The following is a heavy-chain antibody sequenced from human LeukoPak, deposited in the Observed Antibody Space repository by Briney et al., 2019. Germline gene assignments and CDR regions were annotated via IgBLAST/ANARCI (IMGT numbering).Heavy chain of an antibody. CDR3: SRGSYSLAFDI. CDR2: IYTSGST. J-gene: IGHJ3*02. CDR1: GGSISSGRYY. V-gene: IGHV4-61*02. D-gene: IGHD1-26*01. Sequence: SQTLSLTCTVSGGSISSGRYYWSWIRQPAGKGLEWIGRIYTSGSTNYNPSLKSRVTISVDTSKNQFSLKLSSVTAADTAVYYCSRGSYSLAFDIWGQGTMVTVSS.